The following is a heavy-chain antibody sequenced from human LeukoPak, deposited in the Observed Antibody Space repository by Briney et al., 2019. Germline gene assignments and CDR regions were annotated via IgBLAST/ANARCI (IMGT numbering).Heavy chain of an antibody. D-gene: IGHD3-10*01. J-gene: IGHJ4*02. CDR2: ISWNSGSI. CDR1: GFTFDDYA. V-gene: IGHV3-9*01. CDR3: ARGGVDHYGSGTYYLMYYFDH. Sequence: PGGSLRLSCAASGFTFDDYAMHWVRQAPGKGLEWVSGISWNSGSIGYADSVKGRFTVSRDDPHNTLYLQMNSVRAEDTAVYFCARGGVDHYGSGTYYLMYYFDHWGQGALVTVSS.